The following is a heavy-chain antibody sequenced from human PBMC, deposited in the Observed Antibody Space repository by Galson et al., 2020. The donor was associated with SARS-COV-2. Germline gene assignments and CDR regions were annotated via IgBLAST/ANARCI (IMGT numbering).Heavy chain of an antibody. V-gene: IGHV3-9*01. D-gene: IGHD3-9*01. J-gene: IGHJ4*02. CDR1: GFTFDDYA. CDR2: ISWNSGSI. Sequence: SLKISCAASGFTFDDYAMHWVRQAPGKGLEWVSGISWNSGSIGYADSVKGRFTISRDNAKNSLYLQMNSLRAEDTALYYCATSILTGYQSAGLDYWGQGTLVTVSS. CDR3: ATSILTGYQSAGLDY.